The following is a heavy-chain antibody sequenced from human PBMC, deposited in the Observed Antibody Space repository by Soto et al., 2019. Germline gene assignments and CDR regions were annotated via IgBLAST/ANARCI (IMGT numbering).Heavy chain of an antibody. V-gene: IGHV4-59*08. CDR2: IYYSGST. Sequence: QVQLQASGPGLVKPSETLSLTCTVSGGSISSYYWSWIRQPPGKGLEWIGYIYYSGSTNYNPSLKSRVTISVDTSKNQFSLKLSSVTAADTSVYYCARHVQWLVTFDCWCQGTLVTVSS. J-gene: IGHJ4*02. D-gene: IGHD6-19*01. CDR3: ARHVQWLVTFDC. CDR1: GGSISSYY.